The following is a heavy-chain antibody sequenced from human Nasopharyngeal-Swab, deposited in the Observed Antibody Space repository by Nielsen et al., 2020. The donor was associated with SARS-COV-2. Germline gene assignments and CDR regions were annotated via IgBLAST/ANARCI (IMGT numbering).Heavy chain of an antibody. D-gene: IGHD6-19*01. CDR2: ISYDGSNK. CDR3: ARETVAGTRPDY. Sequence: GGSLRLSCAASGFTFSSYGMHWVRQAPGKGLEWVAVISYDGSNKYYADSVKGRFTISRDNSKNTLYLQMNSLRAEDTAVYYCARETVAGTRPDYWGQGTLVSLL. V-gene: IGHV3-30*03. J-gene: IGHJ4*02. CDR1: GFTFSSYG.